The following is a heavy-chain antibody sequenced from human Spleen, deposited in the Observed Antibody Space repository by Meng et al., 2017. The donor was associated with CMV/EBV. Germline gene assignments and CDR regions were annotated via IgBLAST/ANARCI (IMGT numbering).Heavy chain of an antibody. Sequence: ASGYSFTSYDVNWVRHAPGQGLEWMGWLNPHSGDSGSAQKFQGRLTMTRSLSLTTAYMELSGLTSEDTAVYYCARGQGVSSRISLGYWGQGTLVTVSS. CDR1: GYSFTSYD. CDR3: ARGQGVSSRISLGY. D-gene: IGHD2-8*01. CDR2: LNPHSGDS. V-gene: IGHV1-8*01. J-gene: IGHJ4*02.